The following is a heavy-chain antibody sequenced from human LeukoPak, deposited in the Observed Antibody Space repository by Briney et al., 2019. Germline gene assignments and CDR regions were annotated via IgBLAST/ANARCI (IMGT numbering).Heavy chain of an antibody. CDR2: FDPEDGET. Sequence: GASVKVSCKVSGYTLTELSMHWVRQAPGKGLEWMGGFDPEDGETIYAQKFQGRVTMTEDTSTDTAYMELSSLRSEDTAVYYCATEVSLGVVPAAIEGYYYGMDVWGQGTTVTVSS. CDR3: ATEVSLGVVPAAIEGYYYGMDV. V-gene: IGHV1-24*01. J-gene: IGHJ6*02. CDR1: GYTLTELS. D-gene: IGHD2-2*01.